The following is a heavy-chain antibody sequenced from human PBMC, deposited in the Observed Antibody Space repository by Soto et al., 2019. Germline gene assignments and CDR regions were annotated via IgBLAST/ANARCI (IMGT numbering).Heavy chain of an antibody. CDR3: ARRSKDSYPGSRIFDF. J-gene: IGHJ4*02. CDR1: GGSISSYY. V-gene: IGHV4-59*01. Sequence: SETLSLTCTVSGGSISSYYWSWIRQPPGKGLEWIGYIYYSGSTNYNPSLKSRVTISVDTSKNQFSLKLSSVTAADTAVYYCARRSKDSYPGSRIFDFWGRGTLVTVSS. CDR2: IYYSGST. D-gene: IGHD3-10*01.